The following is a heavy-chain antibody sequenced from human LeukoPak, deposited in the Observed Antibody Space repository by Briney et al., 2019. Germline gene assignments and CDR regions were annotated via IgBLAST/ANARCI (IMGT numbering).Heavy chain of an antibody. CDR1: GGSISSSSYY. V-gene: IGHV4-39*01. CDR3: ARHISLSIFGVAASFYYYYGMDV. CDR2: IDDSGST. J-gene: IGHJ6*02. D-gene: IGHD3-3*01. Sequence: SETLSLTCTVSGGSISSSSYYWGWLRQPPGKGLEWIGSIDDSGSTYYNPSLKRRVTISVDTSKNQFSLKLSSVTAADTAVYYCARHISLSIFGVAASFYYYYGMDVWGQGTTVTVSS.